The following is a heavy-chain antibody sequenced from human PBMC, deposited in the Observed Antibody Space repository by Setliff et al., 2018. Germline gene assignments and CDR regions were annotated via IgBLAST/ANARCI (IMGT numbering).Heavy chain of an antibody. CDR2: TSYDGINQ. D-gene: IGHD3-10*01. CDR3: ARDSTELGHVYYASGSYPIDY. J-gene: IGHJ4*02. V-gene: IGHV3-30*07. CDR1: GFALRTHP. Sequence: PGGSLRLSCAASGFALRTHPMRWVRQAPGKGLEWLAVTSYDGINQYYADSVRGRFTISRDHSKNTLYLQMNSLRAEDTAVYYCARDSTELGHVYYASGSYPIDYWGQGTLVTVSS.